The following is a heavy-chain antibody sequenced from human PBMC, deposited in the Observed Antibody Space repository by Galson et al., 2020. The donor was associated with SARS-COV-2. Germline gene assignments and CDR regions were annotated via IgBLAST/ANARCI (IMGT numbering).Heavy chain of an antibody. Sequence: GGSLRLSCVASGFTFSDYGMHWVRQAPGKGPEWVAMMSYDGTNKVYIDSVEGRFTISRDNSEDTLYLRMSSLRPEDSAVYYCAKAKFSSSRDAFDVWGQGTMVTVSS. CDR3: AKAKFSSSRDAFDV. CDR2: MSYDGTNK. V-gene: IGHV3-30*18. CDR1: GFTFSDYG. D-gene: IGHD6-6*01. J-gene: IGHJ3*01.